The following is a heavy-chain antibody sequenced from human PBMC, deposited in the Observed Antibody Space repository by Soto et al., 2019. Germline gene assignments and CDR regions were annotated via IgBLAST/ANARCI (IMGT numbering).Heavy chain of an antibody. J-gene: IGHJ4*02. D-gene: IGHD1-26*01. Sequence: GASVKVSCKASGYTFTVYYMHWVRQAPGQGLEWMGWINPKSGGTMYPQKFQSRVTMTWDTSISTACMALTRLRSDDTAVYYCARDLAKGGGSAGFDYWGQGTLVTVSS. CDR2: INPKSGGT. CDR3: ARDLAKGGGSAGFDY. CDR1: GYTFTVYY. V-gene: IGHV1-2*02.